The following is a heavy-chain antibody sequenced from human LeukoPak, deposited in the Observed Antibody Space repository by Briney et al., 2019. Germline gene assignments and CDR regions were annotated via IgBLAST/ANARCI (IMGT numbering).Heavy chain of an antibody. D-gene: IGHD3-10*01. CDR1: GFTVSSNY. J-gene: IGHJ4*02. CDR2: IYSGGST. CDR3: ARAKPKNMVRGLIMRRESRYYFDY. V-gene: IGHV3-53*01. Sequence: AGGSLRLSCAASGFTVSSNYMSWVRQAPGKGLEWVSVIYSGGSTYYADSVKGRFTISSDNSKSTLYIQMNSLRAEDTAVYYCARAKPKNMVRGLIMRRESRYYFDYWGQGTLVTVSS.